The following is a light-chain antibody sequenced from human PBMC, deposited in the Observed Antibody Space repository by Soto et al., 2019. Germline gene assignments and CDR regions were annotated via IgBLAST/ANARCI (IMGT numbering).Light chain of an antibody. CDR3: VLYMGSGIWV. CDR2: NTN. V-gene: IGLV8-61*01. Sequence: QTVVTQEPSVSVSPGRTVTLTCGMDSGSVSTNSFPSWYQQTPGQAPRTLIYNTNIRSSGVPDRFSGSIRGNKAALTITGAQADDECDYYCVLYMGSGIWVFGGGTKLTVL. CDR1: SGSVSTNSF. J-gene: IGLJ3*02.